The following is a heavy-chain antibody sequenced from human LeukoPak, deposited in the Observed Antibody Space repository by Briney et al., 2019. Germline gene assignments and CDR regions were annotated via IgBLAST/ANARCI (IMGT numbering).Heavy chain of an antibody. Sequence: PGGSLRLSCAASGFTFSSYGMHWVRQAPGKGLEWVAVISYDGSNKYYADSVKGRFTISRDNSKNTLYLQMNSLRAEDTAVYYCAKWDLVGAITSYFDYWGQGTLVTVSS. CDR3: AKWDLVGAITSYFDY. CDR2: ISYDGSNK. V-gene: IGHV3-30*18. D-gene: IGHD1-26*01. J-gene: IGHJ4*02. CDR1: GFTFSSYG.